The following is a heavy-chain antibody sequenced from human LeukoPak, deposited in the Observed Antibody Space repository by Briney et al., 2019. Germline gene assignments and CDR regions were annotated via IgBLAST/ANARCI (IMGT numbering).Heavy chain of an antibody. CDR3: ARESRSSWYAHFDY. Sequence: TLSLTCTVSGGSISSGGYYWSWIRQHPGKGLEWIGYIYYSGSTYYNPSLKSRVTISVDTSKNQFSLKLSSVTAADTAVYYCARESRSSWYAHFDYWGQGTLVTVSS. CDR1: GGSISSGGYY. V-gene: IGHV4-31*03. D-gene: IGHD6-13*01. CDR2: IYYSGST. J-gene: IGHJ4*02.